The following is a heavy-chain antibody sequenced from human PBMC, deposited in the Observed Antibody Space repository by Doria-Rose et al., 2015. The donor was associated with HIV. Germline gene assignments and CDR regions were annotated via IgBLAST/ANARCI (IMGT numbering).Heavy chain of an antibody. CDR1: GGSFSGYY. V-gene: IGHV4-34*01. CDR3: ARRPPYSSSWKY. CDR2: INHSGNS. Sequence: QVQLQQCGDVLLKPSETLSLTCAVYGGSFSGYYWSWIRQSPGKGLQWIGEINHSGNSNYNPSLNSRVTVSVDTSKNQFSLKLRSVTAADTAVYYCARRPPYSSSWKYWGQGTLVTVSS. D-gene: IGHD6-13*01. J-gene: IGHJ4*02.